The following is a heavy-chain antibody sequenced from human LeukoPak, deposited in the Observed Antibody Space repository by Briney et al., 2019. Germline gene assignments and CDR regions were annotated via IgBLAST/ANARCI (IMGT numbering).Heavy chain of an antibody. J-gene: IGHJ4*02. CDR3: AHFQRALMITFGTARTPWYYFDY. CDR2: IYWNDDK. Sequence: SGPTLVNPTQTLTLTCTFSGFSLSTSGVGVGWIRQPPGKALEWLALIYWNDDKRYSPSLKSRLTITKDTSKNQVVLTMTNMDPVDTATYYCAHFQRALMITFGTARTPWYYFDYWGQGTLVTVSS. D-gene: IGHD3-16*01. V-gene: IGHV2-5*01. CDR1: GFSLSTSGVG.